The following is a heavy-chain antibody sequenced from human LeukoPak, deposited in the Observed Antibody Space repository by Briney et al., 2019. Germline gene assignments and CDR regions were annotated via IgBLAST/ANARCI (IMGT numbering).Heavy chain of an antibody. V-gene: IGHV1-8*01. D-gene: IGHD3-9*01. CDR1: GYTFTRYD. CDR3: ARGLSTVLLHTLTGISDQPDLDF. Sequence: ASVKVSCKASGYTFTRYDVKWVRQAPGQGLEYMGWLNPDTGKTGYVQKFQGRVTMTSDNSIVTALMELSGLRSDDTAVYYCARGLSTVLLHTLTGISDQPDLDFWGQGTLVTVSS. J-gene: IGHJ4*02. CDR2: LNPDTGKT.